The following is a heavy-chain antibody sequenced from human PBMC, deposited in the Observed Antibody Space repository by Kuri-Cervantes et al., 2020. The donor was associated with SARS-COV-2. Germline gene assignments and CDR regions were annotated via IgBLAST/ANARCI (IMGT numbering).Heavy chain of an antibody. CDR1: GFTFSSYE. V-gene: IGHV3-21*01. CDR3: AREGDIVVVPAVYFDY. J-gene: IGHJ4*02. Sequence: LSLTCAASGFTFSSYEMNWVRQAPGKGLEWVSSISSSSSYIYYADSVKGRFTISRDNAKNSLYLQMNSLRAEDTAVYYCAREGDIVVVPAVYFDYWGQGTLVTVSS. D-gene: IGHD2-2*01. CDR2: ISSSSSYI.